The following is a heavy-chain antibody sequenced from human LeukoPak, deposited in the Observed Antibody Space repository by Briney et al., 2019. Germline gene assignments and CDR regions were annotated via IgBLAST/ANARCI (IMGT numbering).Heavy chain of an antibody. CDR1: GFTFSSYS. Sequence: PGGSLRLSCAASGFTFSSYSMNWVRHAPGKGLAWVSHISSSGGTTYYADSVKGRFTISRDNAKNSLYLQMNSLRAEDTAVYYCAELGITMIGGVWGRGTTVTISS. J-gene: IGHJ6*04. CDR2: ISSSGGTT. V-gene: IGHV3-48*04. CDR3: AELGITMIGGV. D-gene: IGHD3-10*02.